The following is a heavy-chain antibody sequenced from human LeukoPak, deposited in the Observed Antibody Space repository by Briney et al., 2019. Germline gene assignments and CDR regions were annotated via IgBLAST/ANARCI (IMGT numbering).Heavy chain of an antibody. J-gene: IGHJ4*02. Sequence: PSETLSLTCTVSGGSISSGDYYWSWIRQPPGKGLEWIGYIYYSGSTNYNPSLASRVTISADTSNNQFSLKLTSVTAADTAVYYCACTAYYDTPRVNDYWGQGTLVTVSS. CDR1: GGSISSGDYY. CDR3: ACTAYYDTPRVNDY. V-gene: IGHV4-61*08. D-gene: IGHD3-16*01. CDR2: IYYSGST.